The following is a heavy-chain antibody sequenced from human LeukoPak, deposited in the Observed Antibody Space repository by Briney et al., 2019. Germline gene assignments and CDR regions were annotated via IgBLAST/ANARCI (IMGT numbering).Heavy chain of an antibody. D-gene: IGHD5-18*01. CDR1: GFTFSSHA. V-gene: IGHV3-23*01. CDR3: AKDGHSYGYYFDY. J-gene: IGHJ4*02. Sequence: GGSLRLSCAASGFTFSSHAMSWVRQAPGKGLEWVSAISGSGGSTCYADSVKGRFTISRDNSKNTLYLQMNSLRAEDTAVYYCAKDGHSYGYYFDYWGQGALVTVSS. CDR2: ISGSGGST.